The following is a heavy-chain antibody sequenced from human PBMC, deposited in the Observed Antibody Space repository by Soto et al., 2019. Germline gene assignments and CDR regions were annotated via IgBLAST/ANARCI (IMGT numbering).Heavy chain of an antibody. CDR3: ARDLLAAGSDALDI. V-gene: IGHV1-46*01. Sequence: QMQLVQSGAEVKKPGASVKVSCKASGYTFTRHYIHWVRQAPGQGLEWMGIINSSGGHTYYAQKFKGRVALIRDTTTSTVYMALSSLRSEATAVYYCARDLLAAGSDALDIWGQGTMVTVSS. D-gene: IGHD6-13*01. J-gene: IGHJ3*02. CDR1: GYTFTRHY. CDR2: INSSGGHT.